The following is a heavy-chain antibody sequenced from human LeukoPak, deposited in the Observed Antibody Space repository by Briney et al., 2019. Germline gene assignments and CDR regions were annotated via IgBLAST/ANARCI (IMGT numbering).Heavy chain of an antibody. CDR3: AKVAPGTDPYLRY. J-gene: IGHJ4*02. CDR1: GFTFSSYR. CDR2: INSDGSST. Sequence: LPGGSLRLSCAASGFTFSSYRMHWVRQAPGKGLVWVSRINSDGSSTNYADSVKGRFTISRDNSKNTLYLQMNSLRAEDTAVYYCAKVAPGTDPYLRYWGQGTLVTVSS. V-gene: IGHV3-74*01. D-gene: IGHD1/OR15-1a*01.